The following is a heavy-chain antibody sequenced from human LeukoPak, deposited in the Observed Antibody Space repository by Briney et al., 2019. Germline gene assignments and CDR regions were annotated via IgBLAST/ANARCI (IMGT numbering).Heavy chain of an antibody. Sequence: GGSLRLSCAASGFTFSNAWMSWVRQAPGKGLEWLGRIKSKTDGGTTDYAAPVKGRFTISRDDSKNTLYLQMNSLKTEDTAVYYCTAQPYYYDSSGYNDYWGQGTLVTVSS. CDR3: TAQPYYYDSSGYNDY. CDR1: GFTFSNAW. CDR2: IKSKTDGGTT. J-gene: IGHJ4*02. V-gene: IGHV3-15*01. D-gene: IGHD3-22*01.